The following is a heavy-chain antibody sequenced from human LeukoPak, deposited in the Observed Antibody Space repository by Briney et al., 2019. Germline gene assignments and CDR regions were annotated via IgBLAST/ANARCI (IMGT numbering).Heavy chain of an antibody. CDR3: AKDSFSGSYFDY. CDR2: ISGSGGST. J-gene: IGHJ4*02. D-gene: IGHD3-10*01. CDR1: GCTFSSYA. Sequence: PGGSLRLSCAASGCTFSSYAMSWVGQAPGKGLEWVSAISGSGGSTYYADSVKGRFTISRDNSKNTLYLQMNSLRAEDTAVYYCAKDSFSGSYFDYWGQGTLVTVSS. V-gene: IGHV3-23*01.